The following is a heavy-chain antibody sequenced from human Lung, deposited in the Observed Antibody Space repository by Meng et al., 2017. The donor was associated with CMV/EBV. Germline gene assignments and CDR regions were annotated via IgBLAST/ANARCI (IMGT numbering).Heavy chain of an antibody. CDR3: ASARGVVRYAFDI. D-gene: IGHD2-15*01. Sequence: GGSLRLXCAASGFTFSTYWMHWVRLVPGKGLVWVSRIDSDGININYADSVKGRFTISRDNARNTLYLQMDSLRVEDTAVYCCASARGVVRYAFDIWGQRTRVTVSS. CDR2: IDSDGINI. V-gene: IGHV3-74*01. J-gene: IGHJ3*02. CDR1: GFTFSTYW.